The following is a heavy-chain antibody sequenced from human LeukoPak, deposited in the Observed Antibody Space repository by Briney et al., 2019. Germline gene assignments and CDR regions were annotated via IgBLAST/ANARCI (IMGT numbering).Heavy chain of an antibody. V-gene: IGHV4-59*01. J-gene: IGHJ6*02. Sequence: SETLSLTCTVSGGSISSYYWSWIRQPPGKGLEWIGYIYYSGSTNYSPSLKSRVTISVDTSKNQFSLKLSSVTAADTAVYYCARGTDLFFNYYYYGMDVWGQGTTVTVSS. CDR3: ARGTDLFFNYYYYGMDV. D-gene: IGHD1-1*01. CDR2: IYYSGST. CDR1: GGSISSYY.